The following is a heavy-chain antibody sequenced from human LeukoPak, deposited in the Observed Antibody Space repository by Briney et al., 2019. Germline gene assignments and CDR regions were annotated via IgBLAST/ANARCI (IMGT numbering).Heavy chain of an antibody. CDR2: ISSSGGST. V-gene: IGHV3-23*01. CDR3: AKVGDVFFFDY. CDR1: GFTFSSYA. Sequence: GGSLRLSCAASGFTFSSYAMSWVRQAPGKGLEWVSAISSSGGSTFYADSVKGRFTISRDNSKNTLYLQMNSLRAEDTAVYYCAKVGDVFFFDYWGQGTLVTVSS. D-gene: IGHD3-3*01. J-gene: IGHJ4*02.